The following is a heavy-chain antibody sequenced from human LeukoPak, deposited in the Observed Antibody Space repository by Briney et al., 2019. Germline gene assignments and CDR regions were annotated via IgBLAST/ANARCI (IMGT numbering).Heavy chain of an antibody. J-gene: IGHJ4*02. CDR1: AGSVSDHSYY. D-gene: IGHD6-19*01. CDR3: ARAVAGTKGNFDY. V-gene: IGHV4-39*07. Sequence: PSETLSLTCTVSAGSVSDHSYYWGWIRQPPGKGLEWIGSIHQIGSTYYNPSLKSRVTTSIDTSKNQFSLILSSVTAADTAVYYCARAVAGTKGNFDYWGQGTLVTVSS. CDR2: IHQIGST.